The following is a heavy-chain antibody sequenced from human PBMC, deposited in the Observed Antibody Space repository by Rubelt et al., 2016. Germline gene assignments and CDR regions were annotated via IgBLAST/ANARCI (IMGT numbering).Heavy chain of an antibody. J-gene: IGHJ4*02. CDR3: ASGRRGVNDY. D-gene: IGHD3-10*01. CDR1: GGSISSYY. V-gene: IGHV4-59*08. CDR2: IYYSGST. Sequence: QVQLQESGPGLVKPSATLSLTCTVSGGSISSYYWSWIRQPPGTGLEWIGYIYYSGSTNYNPSLKSRVTISVDTSKNQFSLKLSSVTAADTAVYYCASGRRGVNDYWGQGTLVTVSS.